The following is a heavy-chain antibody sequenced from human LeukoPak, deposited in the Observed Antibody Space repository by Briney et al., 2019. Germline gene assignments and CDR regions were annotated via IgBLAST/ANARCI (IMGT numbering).Heavy chain of an antibody. D-gene: IGHD4-17*01. CDR2: ISPDGSTT. Sequence: PGGSLRLSCAASGFTFSRYWMHWVRQAPGKGLMWVSRISPDGSTTLYADSVKGRFTISRDNAKNSLYLQMNSLRAEDTAVYYCASMTTVTPAVDYWGQGTLVTVSS. CDR1: GFTFSRYW. V-gene: IGHV3-74*03. J-gene: IGHJ4*02. CDR3: ASMTTVTPAVDY.